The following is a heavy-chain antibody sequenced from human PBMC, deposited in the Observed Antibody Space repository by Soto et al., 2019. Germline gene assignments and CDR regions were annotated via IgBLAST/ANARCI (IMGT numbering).Heavy chain of an antibody. V-gene: IGHV3-66*01. Sequence: EAQLVESGGGLVQPGGSLRLSCAASGFTVSNNYMTWIRQAPGKGLEWVSVIYGGDSTVYADSVKGRFTISRDSSQNTVYLQMNSLRDEETAVYYCARGDSGSIYVSWGQGTLVTVSS. CDR2: IYGGDST. D-gene: IGHD1-26*01. CDR1: GFTVSNNY. J-gene: IGHJ5*02. CDR3: ARGDSGSIYVS.